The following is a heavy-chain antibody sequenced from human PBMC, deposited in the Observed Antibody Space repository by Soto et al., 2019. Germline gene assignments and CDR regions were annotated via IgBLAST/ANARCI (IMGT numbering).Heavy chain of an antibody. CDR2: ISSSSSTI. Sequence: EVQLVESGGGLVQPGGSLRLSCAASGFTFSSYSMNWVRQAPGKGLEWVSYISSSSSTIYYADSVKGRFTISRDNAKNSLYLQMNSLRAEVTAVYYCAREGIMTSPYWGQGTLVTVSS. CDR1: GFTFSSYS. V-gene: IGHV3-48*01. CDR3: AREGIMTSPY. D-gene: IGHD3-16*01. J-gene: IGHJ4*02.